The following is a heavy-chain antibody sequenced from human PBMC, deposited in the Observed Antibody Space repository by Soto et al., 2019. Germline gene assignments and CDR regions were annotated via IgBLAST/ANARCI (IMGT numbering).Heavy chain of an antibody. D-gene: IGHD1-26*01. Sequence: GGSLRLSCSTSGFTFSSYAMHWVRQAPGKGLEYVSAVSRNGGNTYYADSVKGRFTISRDNSKNTLYLQMTSLRVEDTAVYYCVKADPRGYFYYYYGMDVWGQGTTVTVSS. CDR2: VSRNGGNT. CDR1: GFTFSSYA. CDR3: VKADPRGYFYYYYGMDV. V-gene: IGHV3-64D*06. J-gene: IGHJ6*02.